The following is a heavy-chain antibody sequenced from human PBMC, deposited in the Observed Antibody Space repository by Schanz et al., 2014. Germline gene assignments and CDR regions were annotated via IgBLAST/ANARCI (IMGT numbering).Heavy chain of an antibody. CDR2: IKQDGSEK. CDR3: AGAVATIRADSFDI. Sequence: EVQLVESGGGLVQPGGSLRLSCAASGFIFSNSWMSWVRQAPGKGLEWVANIKQDGSEKYYVDSVKGRFTISRDNAKNSLYLQMNSLTAEDTAVYYCAGAVATIRADSFDIWGQGTMVTVSS. V-gene: IGHV3-7*01. CDR1: GFIFSNSW. D-gene: IGHD5-12*01. J-gene: IGHJ3*02.